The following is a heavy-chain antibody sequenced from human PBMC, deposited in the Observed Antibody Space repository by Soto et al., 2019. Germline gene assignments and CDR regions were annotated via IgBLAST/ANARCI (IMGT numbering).Heavy chain of an antibody. V-gene: IGHV4-31*03. Sequence: SETLSLTCTVSGGSISSGGYYWSWIRQHPGKGLEWIGYIYYSGSTYYNPSLKSRVTISVDTSKNQFSLKLSSVTAADTAVYYCARFIPDIVVVVAAAAYFDYWGQGTLVTVSS. CDR2: IYYSGST. D-gene: IGHD2-15*01. CDR3: ARFIPDIVVVVAAAAYFDY. J-gene: IGHJ4*02. CDR1: GGSISSGGYY.